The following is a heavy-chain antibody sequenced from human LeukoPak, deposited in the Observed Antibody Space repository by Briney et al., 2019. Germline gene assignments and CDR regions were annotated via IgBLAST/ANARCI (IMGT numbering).Heavy chain of an antibody. J-gene: IGHJ4*02. CDR1: GYTFTGYY. V-gene: IGHV1-2*02. CDR3: ARAGDYYDSSGYLDY. CDR2: INPNSGGT. D-gene: IGHD3-22*01. Sequence: ASVKVSCKTSGYTFTGYYMHWARQAPGQGLEWMGWINPNSGGTNYAQKFQGRVTMTRDTSISTAYMELSRLRSDDTAVYYCARAGDYYDSSGYLDYWGQGTLVTVSS.